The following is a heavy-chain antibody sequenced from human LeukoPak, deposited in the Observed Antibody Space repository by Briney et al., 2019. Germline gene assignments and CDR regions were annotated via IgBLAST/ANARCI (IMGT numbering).Heavy chain of an antibody. V-gene: IGHV4-61*02. Sequence: SETLSLTGTVSGGSISSGSYYWSWIRQPAGKGLEWIGRIYTSGSTNYNPSLKSRVTISVDTSKNQFSLKLSSVTAADTAVYYCARDASSSEAFDIWGQGTMVTVSS. CDR2: IYTSGST. CDR1: GGSISSGSYY. CDR3: ARDASSSEAFDI. J-gene: IGHJ3*02. D-gene: IGHD3-10*01.